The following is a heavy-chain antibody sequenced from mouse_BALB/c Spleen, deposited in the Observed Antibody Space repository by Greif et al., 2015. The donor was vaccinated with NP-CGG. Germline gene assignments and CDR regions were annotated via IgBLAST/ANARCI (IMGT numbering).Heavy chain of an antibody. Sequence: VQLQESGPGLVAPSQSLSITCTVSGFSLTSYGVSWVRQPPGKGLEWLGVIWGDGSTNYHSALISRRSISKDNSKSXFFIKLNSRQTDDTAAYYCAKLYGEVRFGYWGQGTLVTVSA. V-gene: IGHV2-3*01. CDR2: IWGDGST. CDR3: AKLYGEVRFGY. D-gene: IGHD1-1*02. J-gene: IGHJ3*01. CDR1: GFSLTSYG.